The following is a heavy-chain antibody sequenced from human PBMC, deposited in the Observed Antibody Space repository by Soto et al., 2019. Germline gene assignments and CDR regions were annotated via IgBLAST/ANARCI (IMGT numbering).Heavy chain of an antibody. D-gene: IGHD6-13*01. V-gene: IGHV3-30*04. CDR2: ISYDGSLE. Sequence: PGGSLRLSCAASGFNFKSYAIHWVRQAPGKGLEWVAVISYDGSLEYYADSVKGRFTISRDNSKNTLYLQMNSLRSEDTAVYYCARAAYSSSWNWFDPWGQGTLVTVSS. CDR3: ARAAYSSSWNWFDP. CDR1: GFNFKSYA. J-gene: IGHJ5*02.